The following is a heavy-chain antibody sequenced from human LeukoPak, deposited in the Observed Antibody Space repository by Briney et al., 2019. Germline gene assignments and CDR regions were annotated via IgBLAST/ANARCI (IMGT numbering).Heavy chain of an antibody. CDR2: IYYSGST. CDR1: GGSISSYY. V-gene: IGHV4-59*01. Sequence: SETLSPTCTVSGGSISSYYWSWIRQPPGKGLEWIGYIYYSGSTNYNPSLKSRVTISVDTSKNQFSLKLSSVTAADTAVYYCARVTIPTNDAFDIWGQGTMVTVSS. CDR3: ARVTIPTNDAFDI. D-gene: IGHD3-9*01. J-gene: IGHJ3*02.